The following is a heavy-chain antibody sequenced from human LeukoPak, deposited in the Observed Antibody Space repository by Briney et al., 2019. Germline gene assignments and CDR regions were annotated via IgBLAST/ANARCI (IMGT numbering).Heavy chain of an antibody. CDR3: ARGALTYYDFWSGYFDY. D-gene: IGHD3-3*01. CDR1: GYTFTDYY. J-gene: IGHJ4*02. Sequence: GASVKVSCKASGYTFTDYYMHWVRQAPGQGLEWMGIINPSGGSTSYAQKFQGRVTMTRDTSTSTVYMELSSLRSEDTAVYYCARGALTYYDFWSGYFDYWGQGTLVTVSS. CDR2: INPSGGST. V-gene: IGHV1-46*01.